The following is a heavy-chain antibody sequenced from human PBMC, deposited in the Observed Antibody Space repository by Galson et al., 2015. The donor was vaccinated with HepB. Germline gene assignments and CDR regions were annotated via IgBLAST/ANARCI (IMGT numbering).Heavy chain of an antibody. CDR3: AKDLFPKYYYGSGLDAFDI. CDR2: ISYDGSNK. CDR1: GFTSSSYG. Sequence: SLRLSCAASGFTSSSYGMHWVRQAPGKGLEWVAVISYDGSNKYYADSVKGRFTISRDNSKNTLYLQMNSLRAEDTAVYYCAKDLFPKYYYGSGLDAFDIWGQGTMVTVSS. V-gene: IGHV3-30*18. D-gene: IGHD3-10*01. J-gene: IGHJ3*02.